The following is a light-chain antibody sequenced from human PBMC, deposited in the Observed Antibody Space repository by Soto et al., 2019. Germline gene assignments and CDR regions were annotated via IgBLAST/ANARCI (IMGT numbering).Light chain of an antibody. Sequence: DVVMTQSPLSLPVTLGQPASISCRSSQSLVYSDGYTYLNWFQQGPGQSPRRLIYKVSNRDSGVPDRFSGSGSGTDFTLKISRVEAEDVGVYYCMQGTHWRTFGQGTKLEIK. CDR1: QSLVYSDGYTY. CDR3: MQGTHWRT. V-gene: IGKV2-30*01. J-gene: IGKJ2*01. CDR2: KVS.